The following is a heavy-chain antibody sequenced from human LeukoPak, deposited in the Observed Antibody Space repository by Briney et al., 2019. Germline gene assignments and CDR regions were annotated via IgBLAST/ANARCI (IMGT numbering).Heavy chain of an antibody. CDR2: IYYSGST. V-gene: IGHV4-39*01. Sequence: SETLSLTCTVSGGSISSSSYYWGWIRQPPGKGLEWIGSIYYSGSTYYNPSLKSRVTISVDTSKNQFSLKLSSVTAADTAVYYCARAPGTTFDYWGHGNMVTVSS. D-gene: IGHD4-17*01. CDR1: GGSISSSSYY. CDR3: ARAPGTTFDY. J-gene: IGHJ4*01.